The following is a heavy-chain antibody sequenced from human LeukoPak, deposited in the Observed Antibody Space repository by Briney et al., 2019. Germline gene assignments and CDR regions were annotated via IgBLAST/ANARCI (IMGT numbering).Heavy chain of an antibody. J-gene: IGHJ5*02. CDR1: GFTFSSYE. Sequence: PGGSLRLSCAASGFTFSSYEMNWVRQAPGKGLEWVSYISSSGSTIYYTDSVKGRFTISRDNAKNSLYLQMNSLRAEDTAVYYCARDTGGWFDPWGQGTLVTVSS. V-gene: IGHV3-48*03. CDR2: ISSSGSTI. D-gene: IGHD1-14*01. CDR3: ARDTGGWFDP.